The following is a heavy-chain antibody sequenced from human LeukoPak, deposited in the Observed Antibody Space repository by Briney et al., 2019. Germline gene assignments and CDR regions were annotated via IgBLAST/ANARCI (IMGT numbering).Heavy chain of an antibody. CDR3: ARDYPPGVSFDY. J-gene: IGHJ4*02. V-gene: IGHV3-7*05. CDR2: IKQDGSEK. CDR1: GFPFSSYA. D-gene: IGHD3-16*02. Sequence: GGSLRLSCAASGFPFSSYAMSWVRQAPGKGLEWVANIKQDGSEKYHVDSVKGRFTISRDNAKNSLYLQMNSLRAEDTAVYYCARDYPPGVSFDYWGQGTLVTVSS.